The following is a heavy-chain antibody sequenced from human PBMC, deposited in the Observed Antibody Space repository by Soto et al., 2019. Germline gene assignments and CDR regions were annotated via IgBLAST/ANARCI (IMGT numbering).Heavy chain of an antibody. Sequence: SETLSLTCSVSGGSISSRSYSWGWIRQPPGKGLEWIGTIYYSENTYYNPSLKSRVTISVDTSKNQFSLKLSSVTAADTAVYYCARDWGYYDSSGYYDAFDIWGQGTMVTVSS. J-gene: IGHJ3*02. CDR2: IYYSENT. CDR3: ARDWGYYDSSGYYDAFDI. CDR1: GGSISSRSYS. V-gene: IGHV4-39*07. D-gene: IGHD3-22*01.